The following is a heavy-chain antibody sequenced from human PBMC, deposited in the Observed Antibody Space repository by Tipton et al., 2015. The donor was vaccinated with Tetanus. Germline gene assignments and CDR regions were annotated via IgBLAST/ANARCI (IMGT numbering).Heavy chain of an antibody. CDR3: ARANNEFPKKGPFDS. J-gene: IGHJ4*02. CDR1: GASVSRSSHY. V-gene: IGHV4-61*01. CDR2: VYYSGST. Sequence: TLSLTCTVSGASVSRSSHYWTWIRQPPGKELEWVGYVYYSGSTNYHPSLKGRLTISVDTSKNQFSLNLRSVITADTAVYYCARANNEFPKKGPFDSWGQGSLVIVSS. D-gene: IGHD1-1*01.